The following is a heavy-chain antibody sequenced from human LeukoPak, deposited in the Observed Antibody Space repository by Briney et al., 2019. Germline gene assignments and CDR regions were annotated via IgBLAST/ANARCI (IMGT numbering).Heavy chain of an antibody. J-gene: IGHJ5*02. V-gene: IGHV3-53*04. D-gene: IGHD2-8*02. Sequence: GGSLRLSCAASGFTVSSNYMSWVRQAPGKGLEWVSVIYSGGSTYYADSVKGRFTISRHNSKNTLYLQMNSLRAEHTAVYYCASVQVAPRANWFDPWGQGTLVTVSS. CDR2: IYSGGST. CDR3: ASVQVAPRANWFDP. CDR1: GFTVSSNY.